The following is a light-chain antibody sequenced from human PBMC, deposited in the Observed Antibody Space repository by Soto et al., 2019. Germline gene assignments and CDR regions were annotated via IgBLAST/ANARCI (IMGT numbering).Light chain of an antibody. V-gene: IGLV1-40*01. CDR1: SPNIGAGHD. CDR3: QSYDTSLSGSEV. J-gene: IGLJ1*01. CDR2: GNG. Sequence: QSALTQSPSVSGAPGQRVTISCTGSSPNIGAGHDVHWYQHLPGTAPKLLIYGNGNRPSGIPDRFSGSKSGTSASLAITGLQAEDEADYYCQSYDTSLSGSEVFGTGTKVTVL.